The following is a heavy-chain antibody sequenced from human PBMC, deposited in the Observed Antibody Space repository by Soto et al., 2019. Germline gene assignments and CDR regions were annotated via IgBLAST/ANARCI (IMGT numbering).Heavy chain of an antibody. D-gene: IGHD6-19*01. J-gene: IGHJ3*01. CDR1: GFTFMINE. V-gene: IGHV3-48*03. CDR3: AREGIAVIDGFDF. CDR2: ISESGSSI. Sequence: GGSLRLSCEASGFTFMINEMNWVRQAPGKGLEWVSYISESGSSIYYADSVKGRFIISRDNTKKSLYLQMNNLRAEDTGVYYCAREGIAVIDGFDFWGQGTMVTVSS.